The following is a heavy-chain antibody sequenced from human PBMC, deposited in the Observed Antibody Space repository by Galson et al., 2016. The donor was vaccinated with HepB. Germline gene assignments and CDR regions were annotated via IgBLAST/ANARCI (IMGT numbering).Heavy chain of an antibody. D-gene: IGHD3-16*02. CDR3: TCGRSPGAF. CDR2: IYSGGST. CDR1: GFTVSNNY. Sequence: SLRLSCAASGFTVSNNYMSWVRQAPGKGLECVSLIYSGGSTSYADSVKGRFTISRDHFKNTLYLQMTSLRAEDTAVYFCTCGRSPGAFWGQGTLVTGSS. V-gene: IGHV3-53*01. J-gene: IGHJ4*02.